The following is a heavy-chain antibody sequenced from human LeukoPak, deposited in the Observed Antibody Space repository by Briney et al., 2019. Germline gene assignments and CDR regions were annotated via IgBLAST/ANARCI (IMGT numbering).Heavy chain of an antibody. Sequence: ASVKVSCKVSGYTLTELSMHWVRQAPGKGLEWMGGFDPEDGETIYAQKFQGRVTMTEDTSTDTAYMELSSLRSEDTAVYYCATWSPWGSGSYTPGYFDYWGQGTLVTVSS. CDR3: ATWSPWGSGSYTPGYFDY. V-gene: IGHV1-24*01. CDR2: FDPEDGET. J-gene: IGHJ4*02. CDR1: GYTLTELS. D-gene: IGHD1-26*01.